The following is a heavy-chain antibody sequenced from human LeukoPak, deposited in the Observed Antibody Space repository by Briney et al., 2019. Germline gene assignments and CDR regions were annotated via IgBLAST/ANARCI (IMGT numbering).Heavy chain of an antibody. CDR1: GGSISSYY. J-gene: IGHJ4*02. CDR2: IYTSGST. CDR3: AREGDLVAARWSDY. V-gene: IGHV4-4*07. D-gene: IGHD6-6*01. Sequence: SETLSLTCTVSGGSISSYYWSWIRQPAGKGLEWIGRIYTSGSTNYNPSLKSRVTMSVDTSKNQFSLKLSSVTAADTAVYYCAREGDLVAARWSDYWGQGTLVTVSS.